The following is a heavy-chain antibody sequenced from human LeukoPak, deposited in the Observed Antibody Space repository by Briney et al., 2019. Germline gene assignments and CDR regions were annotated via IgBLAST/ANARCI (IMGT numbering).Heavy chain of an antibody. Sequence: GRSLRLSCAASGFTFDDYAMHWVRQAPGKGLEWVSGISWNSGSIGYADSVKGRFTISRDDAKNSLYLQMNSLRAEDTALYYCAKDSGSGSYIYWGQGTLVTVSS. CDR3: AKDSGSGSYIY. CDR1: GFTFDDYA. V-gene: IGHV3-9*01. CDR2: ISWNSGSI. D-gene: IGHD3-10*01. J-gene: IGHJ4*02.